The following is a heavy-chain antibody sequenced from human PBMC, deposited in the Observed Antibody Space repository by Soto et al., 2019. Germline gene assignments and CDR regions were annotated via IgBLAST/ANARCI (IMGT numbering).Heavy chain of an antibody. CDR2: INPNSGGT. V-gene: IGHV1-2*04. D-gene: IGHD2-15*01. Sequence: ASVKVSCKASGYTFTCYYMHWVRQAPGQGLEWMGWINPNSGGTNYAQKFQGWVTMTRDTSISTAYMELSRLRSDDTAVYYCARDLGYCSGGSCYPENWFDPWGQGTLVTVSS. CDR3: ARDLGYCSGGSCYPENWFDP. J-gene: IGHJ5*02. CDR1: GYTFTCYY.